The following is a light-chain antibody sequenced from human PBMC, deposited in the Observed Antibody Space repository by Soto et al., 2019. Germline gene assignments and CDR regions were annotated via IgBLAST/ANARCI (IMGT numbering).Light chain of an antibody. J-gene: IGKJ1*01. Sequence: DIQMTQSPSSLSASVGDRVTITFRASQSISSYLNWYQQKPGKAPKLLIYAASSLQSGVPSRFSGSGSGTDFTLTISSLQPEDFATYYCQQSYSTPQRTFGQGTKVDIK. CDR2: AAS. CDR1: QSISSY. CDR3: QQSYSTPQRT. V-gene: IGKV1-39*01.